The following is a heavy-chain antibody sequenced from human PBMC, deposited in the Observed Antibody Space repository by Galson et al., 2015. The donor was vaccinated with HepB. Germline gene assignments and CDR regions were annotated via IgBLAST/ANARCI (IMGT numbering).Heavy chain of an antibody. Sequence: SLRLSCAASGFTFSSYSMNWVRQAPGKGLEWVSSISSSSSYIYYADSVKGRFTISRDNAKNSLYLQMNSLRAEDTAVYYCARDLVGAKGWFDPWGQGTLVTVSS. CDR1: GFTFSSYS. J-gene: IGHJ5*02. D-gene: IGHD1-26*01. CDR2: ISSSSSYI. CDR3: ARDLVGAKGWFDP. V-gene: IGHV3-21*01.